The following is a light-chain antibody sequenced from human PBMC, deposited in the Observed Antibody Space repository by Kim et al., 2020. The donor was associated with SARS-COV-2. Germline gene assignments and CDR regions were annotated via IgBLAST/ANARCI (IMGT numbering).Light chain of an antibody. V-gene: IGKV1-9*01. CDR3: QQLDSYPYT. Sequence: DIQLTQSPSFLSASVGDRVTITCRASQGISSYFAWYQQKPGKAPKLLIFPASTLQSGVPSRFSGSGSGAEFTLTISSLQPADFATYYCQQLDSYPYTFGQGTKLEIK. CDR1: QGISSY. J-gene: IGKJ2*01. CDR2: PAS.